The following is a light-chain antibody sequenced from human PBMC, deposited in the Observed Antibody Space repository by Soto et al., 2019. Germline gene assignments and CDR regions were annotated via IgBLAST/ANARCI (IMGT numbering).Light chain of an antibody. J-gene: IGLJ2*01. Sequence: QSALTQPRSVSGSPGQSVTISCTGTSSDVGGYNYVSWYQQHPGKAPELMIYDVSKRPSGVPDRFSGSKSGNTASLTISGLQAEDEADYYCCSYAGSYTFAVFGGGTKLTVL. CDR1: SSDVGGYNY. V-gene: IGLV2-11*01. CDR3: CSYAGSYTFAV. CDR2: DVS.